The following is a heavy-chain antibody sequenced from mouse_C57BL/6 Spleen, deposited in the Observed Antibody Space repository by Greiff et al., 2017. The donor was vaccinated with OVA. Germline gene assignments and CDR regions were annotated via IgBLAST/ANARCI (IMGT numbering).Heavy chain of an antibody. V-gene: IGHV1-64*01. CDR3: AKMRSNYYAMDY. J-gene: IGHJ4*01. D-gene: IGHD5-1*01. Sequence: VQLQQPGAELVKPGASVKLSCKASGYTFTSYWMHWVKQRPGQGLEWIGMIHPNSGSTNYNEKFKSKATLTVDKSSSTAYMQLSGLTSEDSAVYYCAKMRSNYYAMDYWGQGTSVTVSS. CDR1: GYTFTSYW. CDR2: IHPNSGST.